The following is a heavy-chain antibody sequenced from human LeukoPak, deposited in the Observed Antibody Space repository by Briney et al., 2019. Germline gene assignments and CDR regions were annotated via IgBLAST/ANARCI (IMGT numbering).Heavy chain of an antibody. CDR3: AKDGISGWYGDHFDF. D-gene: IGHD6-19*01. V-gene: IGHV3-23*01. CDR2: IRGSGDST. CDR1: GFTFSGYA. J-gene: IGHJ4*02. Sequence: GGCLRLSCAASGFTFSGYAMNWVRQAPGKGLEWVSSIRGSGDSTYYADSVKGRFTISRDNSKNTLYLQISSLRAEDTAIYYCAKDGISGWYGDHFDFWGQGTLVTGSS.